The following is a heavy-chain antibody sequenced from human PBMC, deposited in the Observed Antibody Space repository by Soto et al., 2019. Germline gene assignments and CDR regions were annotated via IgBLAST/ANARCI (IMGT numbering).Heavy chain of an antibody. D-gene: IGHD1-26*01. Sequence: SETLSFTCTVSGGSISSGGYYWSWIRQHPGKGLEWIGYIYYSGSTYYNYYNPSLKSRVTISVDTSKNQFSLKLSSVTAADTAVYYCARTPLLWGQGTLVTVSS. J-gene: IGHJ4*02. CDR2: IYYSGSTYYN. CDR1: GGSISSGGYY. V-gene: IGHV4-31*03. CDR3: ARTPLL.